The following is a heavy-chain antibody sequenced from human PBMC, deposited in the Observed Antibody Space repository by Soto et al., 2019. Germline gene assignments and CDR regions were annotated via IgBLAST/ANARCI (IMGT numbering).Heavy chain of an antibody. Sequence: PSETLSLTCAVYGGSFSGYYWTWIRQPPGTGLEWIGEINHSGSTNYNPSLKSRVTISVDTSKNQFSLKLSSVTAADTAVYYCVKGLGVYSSSGTYYFDYWGQGTLVTVSS. CDR3: VKGLGVYSSSGTYYFDY. CDR1: GGSFSGYY. CDR2: INHSGST. V-gene: IGHV4-34*01. J-gene: IGHJ4*02. D-gene: IGHD3-10*01.